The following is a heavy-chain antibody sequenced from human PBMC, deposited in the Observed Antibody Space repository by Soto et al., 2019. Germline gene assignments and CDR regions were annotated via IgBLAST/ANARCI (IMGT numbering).Heavy chain of an antibody. J-gene: IGHJ6*02. CDR1: GFTFSSYS. Sequence: EGSLRLSCAASGFTFSSYSMNWVRQAPGKGLEWVSYISSSSSTIYYADSVKGRFTISRDNAKNSLYLQMNSLRDEDTAVYYCAKIAAADYGMDVWGQGTTVTVSS. V-gene: IGHV3-48*02. CDR3: AKIAAADYGMDV. CDR2: ISSSSSTI. D-gene: IGHD6-13*01.